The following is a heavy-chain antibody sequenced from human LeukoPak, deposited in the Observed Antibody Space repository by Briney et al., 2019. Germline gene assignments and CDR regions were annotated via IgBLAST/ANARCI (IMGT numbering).Heavy chain of an antibody. J-gene: IGHJ4*02. D-gene: IGHD5-12*01. CDR2: ISPGSDYT. CDR1: GCTFSGYF. Sequence: GGSLRLSCAASGCTFSGYFMNWIRQAPGKGLEWVSYISPGSDYTTYTDSVKGRFTISRDNAKNSLYLQMNSLRAEDTAVYFCARSGYSGYDPDYWGQGTLVTVSS. V-gene: IGHV3-11*06. CDR3: ARSGYSGYDPDY.